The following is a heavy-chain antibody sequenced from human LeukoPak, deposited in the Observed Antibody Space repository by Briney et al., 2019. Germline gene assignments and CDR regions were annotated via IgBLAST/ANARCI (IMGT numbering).Heavy chain of an antibody. V-gene: IGHV3-33*01. CDR1: GFTFSSYG. CDR2: IWYDGSNK. CDR3: ARDPQQLVLVWWFDP. D-gene: IGHD6-13*01. J-gene: IGHJ5*02. Sequence: GGSLRLSCAASGFTFSSYGMHWVRQAPGMGLEWVAVIWYDGSNKYYADSVKGRFTISRDNSKNTLYLQMNSLRAEDTAVYYCARDPQQLVLVWWFDPWGQGTLVTVSS.